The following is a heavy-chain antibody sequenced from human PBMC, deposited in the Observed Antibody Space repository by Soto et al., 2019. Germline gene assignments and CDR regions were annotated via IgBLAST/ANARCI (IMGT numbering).Heavy chain of an antibody. CDR1: GGSISSYY. V-gene: IGHV4-59*06. CDR3: ARGTPCDP. D-gene: IGHD1-1*01. CDR2: IYYSGST. Sequence: SETLSLTCTVSGGSISSYYWSWIRQPPGKGLEWIGYIYYSGSTYYNPSLKSRVTISVDTSKNQFSLKLSSVTAADTAVYYCARGTPCDPWGQGTLVTVSS. J-gene: IGHJ5*02.